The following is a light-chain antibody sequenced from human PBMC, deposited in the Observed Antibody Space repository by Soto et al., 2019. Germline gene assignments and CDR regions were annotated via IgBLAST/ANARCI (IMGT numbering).Light chain of an antibody. CDR1: QSVSSY. CDR2: DAS. CDR3: QQRSNWHPT. V-gene: IGKV3-11*01. Sequence: EIVLTQSPATLSLSPGERATLSCRASQSVSSYLAWYQQKPGQAPRLLIYDASNRATGIPGSFSGSWSATHFTLTISRLEPEDFAVYYRQQRSNWHPTFGGGTKVEIK. J-gene: IGKJ4*01.